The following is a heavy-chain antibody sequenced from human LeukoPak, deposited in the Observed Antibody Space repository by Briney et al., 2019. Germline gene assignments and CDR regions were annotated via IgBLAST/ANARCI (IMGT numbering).Heavy chain of an antibody. CDR1: GASLTY. CDR2: IYNHGGT. CDR3: ARGLAGAHSGAIYSDL. Sequence: SETLSLTCTVSGASLTYWTWIRQPPGKGLEWIGVIYNHGGTEYNPSLRSRVTISFYTSANEVSLKLRSVTAADTAVYYCARGLAGAHSGAIYSDLWGRGTVVTVSS. J-gene: IGHJ2*01. D-gene: IGHD1-26*01. V-gene: IGHV4-59*01.